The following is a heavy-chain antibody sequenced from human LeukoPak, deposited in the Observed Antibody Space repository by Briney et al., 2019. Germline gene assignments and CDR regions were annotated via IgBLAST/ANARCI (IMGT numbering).Heavy chain of an antibody. CDR1: GSTFSSHT. D-gene: IGHD2-2*01. CDR3: ARNLPAADY. CDR2: ISNTGSVI. Sequence: GGSLRLSCAASGSTFSSHTMNWVRQAPGKGLEWISYISNTGSVIYYADSVKGRFTISRDNAKNSLYLQMNSLRAEDTAVYYRARNLPAADYWGQGTLVTVSS. J-gene: IGHJ4*02. V-gene: IGHV3-48*04.